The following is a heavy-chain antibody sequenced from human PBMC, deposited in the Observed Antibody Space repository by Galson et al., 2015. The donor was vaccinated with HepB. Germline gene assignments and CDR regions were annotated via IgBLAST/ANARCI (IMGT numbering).Heavy chain of an antibody. CDR1: GFIFGSYA. CDR3: TKHSLGYSSSWFDY. V-gene: IGHV3-23*01. J-gene: IGHJ4*02. Sequence: SLRLSCAASGFIFGSYAMSWVRQAPGKGLEWVSSISGTGSRTEYADSVKGRFTISRDNSRKTLYMQMNSLRAEDTAVYYCTKHSLGYSSSWFDYWGQGTLVTVSS. CDR2: ISGTGSRT. D-gene: IGHD6-13*01.